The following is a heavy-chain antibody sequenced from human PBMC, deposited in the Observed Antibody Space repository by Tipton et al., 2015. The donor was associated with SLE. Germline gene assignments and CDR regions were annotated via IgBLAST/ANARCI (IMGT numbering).Heavy chain of an antibody. J-gene: IGHJ6*02. V-gene: IGHV4-34*01. CDR3: ARGKVTWRGAIIGVDV. CDR1: GGSFSGYY. Sequence: TLSLTCAVYGGSFSGYYWSWIRQPPGKGLEWIGEINHSGSTNYNPSLKSRVTMSVDTSKNQVSLKLTSVTAADTAVYYCARGKVTWRGAIIGVDVWGQGTTVTVSS. D-gene: IGHD2-21*02. CDR2: INHSGST.